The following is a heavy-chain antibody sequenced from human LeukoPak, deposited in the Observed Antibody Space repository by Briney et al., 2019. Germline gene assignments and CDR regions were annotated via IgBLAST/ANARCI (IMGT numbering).Heavy chain of an antibody. J-gene: IGHJ6*02. CDR2: INPSGGST. V-gene: IGHV1-46*01. CDR3: ARSWVVAPPSSGMDV. Sequence: ASVKVSCKASGYTFTSYYMHWVRQAPGQGLEWMGIINPSGGSTSYAQKFQGRVTMTRDTSTSTVYMELSSLRSEDTALYYCARSWVVAPPSSGMDVWGQGTTVTVSS. D-gene: IGHD2-15*01. CDR1: GYTFTSYY.